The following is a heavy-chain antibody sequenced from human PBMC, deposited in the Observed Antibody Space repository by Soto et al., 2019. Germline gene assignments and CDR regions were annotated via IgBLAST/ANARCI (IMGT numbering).Heavy chain of an antibody. CDR1: GGSISSGNYY. Sequence: QVQLQESGPGLVKPSQTLSLTCAVSGGSISSGNYYWSWIRQHPGKGLEWIGYIYHSGSTYHNPSLKSRVSISVDTSKNQFSLKLSSVTAADTAVYYCARGTYFHDSGGYPRCYLDNWGQGTLVTVSS. CDR2: IYHSGST. V-gene: IGHV4-31*11. CDR3: ARGTYFHDSGGYPRCYLDN. D-gene: IGHD3-22*01. J-gene: IGHJ4*02.